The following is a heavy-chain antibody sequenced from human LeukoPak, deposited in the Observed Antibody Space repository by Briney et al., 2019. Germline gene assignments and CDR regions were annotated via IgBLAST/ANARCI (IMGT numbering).Heavy chain of an antibody. CDR2: IIPIFGIA. Sequence: SVKVSCKASGGTFSSYAISWVRQAPGQELEWMGRIIPIFGIANYAQKFQGRVTITADKSTSTAYMELSSLRSEDTAVYYCARDQDGDDSSGYYGEPYYFDYWGQGTLVTVSS. D-gene: IGHD3-22*01. J-gene: IGHJ4*02. CDR3: ARDQDGDDSSGYYGEPYYFDY. CDR1: GGTFSSYA. V-gene: IGHV1-69*04.